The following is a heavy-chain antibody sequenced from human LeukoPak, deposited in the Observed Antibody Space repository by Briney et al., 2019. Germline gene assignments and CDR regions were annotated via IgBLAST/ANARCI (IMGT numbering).Heavy chain of an antibody. D-gene: IGHD3-3*01. J-gene: IGHJ4*02. CDR1: GYTFTSYG. V-gene: IGHV1-69*06. CDR3: ATQTYDFWSGYFDY. CDR2: IIPIFGTA. Sequence: SVKVSCKASGYTFTSYGISWVRQAPGQGLEWMGGIIPIFGTANYAQKFQGRVTITADKSTSTAYMELSSLRSEDTAVYYCATQTYDFWSGYFDYWGQGTLVTVSS.